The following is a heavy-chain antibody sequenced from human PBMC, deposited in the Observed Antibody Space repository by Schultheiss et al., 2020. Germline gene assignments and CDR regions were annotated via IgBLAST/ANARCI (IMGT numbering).Heavy chain of an antibody. V-gene: IGHV3-49*04. D-gene: IGHD2-21*01. CDR2: ILSKAYGGTT. J-gene: IGHJ6*04. CDR3: TGAGGDYYYYGMDV. Sequence: SLKISCTASGFTFGDYAMSWVRQAPGKGLEWVGFILSKAYGGTTEYAASVKGRFTISRDDSKSIAYLQMNSLKTEDTAVYYCTGAGGDYYYYGMDVWGTGTTVTVSS. CDR1: GFTFGDYA.